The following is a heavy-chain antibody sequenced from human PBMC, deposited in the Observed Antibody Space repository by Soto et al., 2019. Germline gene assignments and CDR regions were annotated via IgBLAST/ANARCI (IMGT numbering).Heavy chain of an antibody. CDR1: GFSVSVDS. CDR2: FYNTGGT. V-gene: IGHV3-53*01. J-gene: IGHJ5*01. Sequence: GGSLRLSCAASGFSVSVDSMILVRQAPGKGLEWVSLFYNTGGTHYADSVKGRYIISKDISKNTLFLQLNSLRAEDTAVYFCARHDWLESWGQGTLVTVSS. CDR3: ARHDWLES.